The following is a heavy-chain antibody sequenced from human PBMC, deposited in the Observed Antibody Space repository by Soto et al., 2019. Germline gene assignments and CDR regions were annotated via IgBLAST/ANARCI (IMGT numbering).Heavy chain of an antibody. J-gene: IGHJ1*01. Sequence: SETLSLTCSVSGVSIINYDWAWIRQAPGKGLEWVGHIHYRGSTDYNPSLKSRVSISLDMPKRQFSLELTSVTAADAALYYCATMGDSFGYHSWGQGTLVTVAS. D-gene: IGHD3-22*01. CDR3: ATMGDSFGYHS. CDR1: GVSIINYD. V-gene: IGHV4-59*01. CDR2: IHYRGST.